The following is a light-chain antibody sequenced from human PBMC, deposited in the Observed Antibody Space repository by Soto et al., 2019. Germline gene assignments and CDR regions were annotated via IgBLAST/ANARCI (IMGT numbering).Light chain of an antibody. J-gene: IGLJ1*01. CDR3: SSYTSNNTHV. CDR1: SSDVGGYNY. Sequence: QSVLTQPPSASGSPGQSVAISCTGTSSDVGGYNYVSWYQQHPGKAPKLMIYEVNKRPSGVPDRFSGSKSGNTASLTVSGLQAEDEADYYCSSYTSNNTHVFGTGTKVTVL. V-gene: IGLV2-8*01. CDR2: EVN.